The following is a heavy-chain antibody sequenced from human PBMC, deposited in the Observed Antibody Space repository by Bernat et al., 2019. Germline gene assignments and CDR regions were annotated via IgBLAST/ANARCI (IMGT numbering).Heavy chain of an antibody. CDR3: ARGNGFWSGYYGMDV. D-gene: IGHD3-3*01. J-gene: IGHJ6*02. V-gene: IGHV3-74*01. CDR2: IISDGSST. Sequence: EVQLVESGGGLVQPGGSLRLSCAASGFTFSSYWMHWVRQAPGKGLVWVPRIISDGSSTSYADSVKGRFTISRDNAKNTLYLQMNSLRAEDTAVYYCARGNGFWSGYYGMDVWGQGTTVTVSS. CDR1: GFTFSSYW.